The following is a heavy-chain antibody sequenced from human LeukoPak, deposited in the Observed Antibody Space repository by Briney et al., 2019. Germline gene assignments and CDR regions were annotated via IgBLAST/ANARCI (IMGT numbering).Heavy chain of an antibody. Sequence: ASVKVSCKASGYTFTSYGISWVRQAPGQGLEWMGWINPNSGGTNYAQKFQGRVTMTRDTSISTAYMELSRLRSDDTAVYYCARDKRSFDYWGQGTLVTVSS. CDR2: INPNSGGT. CDR3: ARDKRSFDY. J-gene: IGHJ4*02. CDR1: GYTFTSYG. V-gene: IGHV1-2*02.